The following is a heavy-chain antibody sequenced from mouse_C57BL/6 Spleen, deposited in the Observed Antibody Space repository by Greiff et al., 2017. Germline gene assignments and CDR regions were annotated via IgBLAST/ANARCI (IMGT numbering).Heavy chain of an antibody. J-gene: IGHJ4*01. D-gene: IGHD2-4*01. CDR3: ARGGLRRGIYAMDY. CDR2: ISNGGGST. V-gene: IGHV5-12*01. CDR1: GFTFSDYY. Sequence: EVNVVESGGGLVQPGGSLKLSCAASGFTFSDYYMYWVRQTPEKRLEWVAYISNGGGSTYYPDTVKGRFTISRDNAKNTLYLQMSRLKSEDTAMYYCARGGLRRGIYAMDYWGQGTSVTVSS.